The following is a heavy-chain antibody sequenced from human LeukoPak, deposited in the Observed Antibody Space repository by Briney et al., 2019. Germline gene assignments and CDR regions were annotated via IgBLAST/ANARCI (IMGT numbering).Heavy chain of an antibody. CDR1: GFTFSSHE. D-gene: IGHD1-20*01. CDR2: ISGSGSTI. V-gene: IGHV3-48*03. Sequence: GGSLRLSCAASGFTFSSHEMNWVRQAPGKGLEWVSYISGSGSTIYYTDSVKGRFTISRDNAKNSLYLQMNSLRAEDTAVCYCVRDPGITGTSYWGQGTLVTVSS. J-gene: IGHJ4*02. CDR3: VRDPGITGTSY.